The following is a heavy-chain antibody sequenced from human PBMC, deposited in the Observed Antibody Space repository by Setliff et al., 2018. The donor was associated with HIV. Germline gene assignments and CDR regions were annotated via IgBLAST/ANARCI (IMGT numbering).Heavy chain of an antibody. Sequence: PSETLSLTCAVSGGSISSSNWWSWVRHPPGKGLEWIGEIYHSGSTNYNPSLKSRVTISIDKSKKQFSLKLSSVTAADTGVYYCARAPSCADSWCYMYYYYYYGMDVWGLGTTVTVSS. CDR2: IYHSGST. CDR3: ARAPSCADSWCYMYYYYYYGMDV. V-gene: IGHV4-4*02. J-gene: IGHJ6*02. D-gene: IGHD2-8*01. CDR1: GGSISSSNW.